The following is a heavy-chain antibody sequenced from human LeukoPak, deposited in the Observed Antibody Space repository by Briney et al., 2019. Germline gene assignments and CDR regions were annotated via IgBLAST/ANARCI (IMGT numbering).Heavy chain of an antibody. CDR1: GGTFSSYA. CDR2: IIPIFGTA. Sequence: SVKVSCKASGGTFSSYAISLVRQAPGQGLEWMGGIIPIFGTANYAQKFQVRVTITTDESTSTAYMELSSLRSEDTAVYYCAGTLQSGWFDPWGQGTLVTVSS. J-gene: IGHJ5*02. V-gene: IGHV1-69*05. CDR3: AGTLQSGWFDP. D-gene: IGHD4-11*01.